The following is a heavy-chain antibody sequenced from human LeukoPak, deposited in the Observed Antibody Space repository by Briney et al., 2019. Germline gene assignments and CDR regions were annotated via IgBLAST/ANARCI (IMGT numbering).Heavy chain of an antibody. Sequence: GGSLRLSCAASGFDFSSNWMHWVRYAPGQGLVWVSRIKGDGISTNYADSVKGRFTISRDIAKNTLYLQMNSLRAEDTGVYYCAKDHYWSIDYWGRGTLVTVSS. D-gene: IGHD3-3*01. V-gene: IGHV3-74*01. J-gene: IGHJ4*02. CDR1: GFDFSSNW. CDR3: AKDHYWSIDY. CDR2: IKGDGIST.